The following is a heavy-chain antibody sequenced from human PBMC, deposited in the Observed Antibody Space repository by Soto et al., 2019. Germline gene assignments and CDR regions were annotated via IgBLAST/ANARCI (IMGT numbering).Heavy chain of an antibody. CDR1: GYSXITYA. Sequence: SXKVSCKASGYSXITYAMHWVRQAPGQSLEWMGWINVGTGQTKFSQRFQDRITITRDTSASTAYMELSSLRSEDTVVYYCARGKGMEENYYYYGMDVWGQGTTVTVS. D-gene: IGHD1-1*01. V-gene: IGHV1-3*01. J-gene: IGHJ6*02. CDR2: INVGTGQT. CDR3: ARGKGMEENYYYYGMDV.